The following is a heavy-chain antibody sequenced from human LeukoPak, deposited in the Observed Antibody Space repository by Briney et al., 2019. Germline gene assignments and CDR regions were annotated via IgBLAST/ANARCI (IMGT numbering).Heavy chain of an antibody. CDR1: GFTFGDYY. J-gene: IGHJ4*02. CDR3: ARVQHGSGSYYNALDY. CDR2: ISSSGSTI. D-gene: IGHD3-10*01. V-gene: IGHV3-11*01. Sequence: GSLRLSCAASGFTFGDYYMSWIRQAPGKGLEWVSYISSSGSTIYYADSVKGRFTISRDNAKNSLYLQMNSLRAEDTAVYYCARVQHGSGSYYNALDYWGQGTLVTVSS.